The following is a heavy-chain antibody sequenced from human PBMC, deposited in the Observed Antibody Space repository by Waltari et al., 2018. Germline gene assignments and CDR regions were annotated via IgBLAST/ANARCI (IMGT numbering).Heavy chain of an antibody. CDR1: GGSFSGYY. CDR2: INHSGST. CDR3: ARGQRSDFWSGYYPEYNWFDP. D-gene: IGHD3-3*01. J-gene: IGHJ5*02. Sequence: QVQLQQWGAGLLKPSETLSLTCAVYGGSFSGYYWSWIRQPPGKGLEWIGEINHSGSTNYNPSLKSRVTISVDTSKNQFSLKLSSVTAADTSVYYCARGQRSDFWSGYYPEYNWFDPWGQGTLVTVSS. V-gene: IGHV4-34*01.